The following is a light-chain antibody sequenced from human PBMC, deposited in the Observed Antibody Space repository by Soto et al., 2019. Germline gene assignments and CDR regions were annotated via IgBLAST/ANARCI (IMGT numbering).Light chain of an antibody. CDR1: SSDVGGHEF. CDR2: EVS. Sequence: QSALTQPASVSGSPGQSITISCTGTSSDVGGHEFVSWYQQHPGKAPQLMIYEVSDRPSGVSSRFSGSKSGNTASLTISGLQAEDEADYYCSSFTTTTTLYIFGTGTKVTV. J-gene: IGLJ1*01. CDR3: SSFTTTTTLYI. V-gene: IGLV2-14*01.